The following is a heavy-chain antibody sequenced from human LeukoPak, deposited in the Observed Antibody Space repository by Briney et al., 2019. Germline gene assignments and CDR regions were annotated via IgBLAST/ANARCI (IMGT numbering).Heavy chain of an antibody. CDR2: ISGSGGST. CDR3: AKGYYDYVWGSYYFDY. D-gene: IGHD3-16*01. V-gene: IGHV3-23*01. Sequence: PGGSLRLSCAASGFTFSSDAMSWFRQAPGKGLEWVSAISGSGGSTYYADSVKGRFTISRDNSRDTLYLQMNSLRAEDTAVYYCAKGYYDYVWGSYYFDYWGQGTLVTVSS. J-gene: IGHJ4*02. CDR1: GFTFSSDA.